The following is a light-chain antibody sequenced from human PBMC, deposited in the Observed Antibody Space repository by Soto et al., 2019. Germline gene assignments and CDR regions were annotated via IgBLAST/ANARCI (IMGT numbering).Light chain of an antibody. J-gene: IGLJ3*02. V-gene: IGLV1-40*01. CDR1: GSNIGVGYE. CDR2: AHT. Sequence: QSVLTQPHSLSGAPGQRVTIPCTGSGSNIGVGYEFHWYQQLPGTAPKLLIYAHTNRPSGVPDRFSASASGTSASLAITWLQAEDEADYYGQSYDSTLSGSRVFGGGTKVTVL. CDR3: QSYDSTLSGSRV.